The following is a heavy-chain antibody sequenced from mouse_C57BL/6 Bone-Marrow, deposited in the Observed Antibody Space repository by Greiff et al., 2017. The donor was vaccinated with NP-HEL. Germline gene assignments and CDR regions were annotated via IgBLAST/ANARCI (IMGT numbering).Heavy chain of an antibody. CDR3: ARERRYGYPFAY. CDR2: IDPSDSYT. V-gene: IGHV1-69*01. J-gene: IGHJ3*01. Sequence: QVQLKQSGAELVMPGASVKLSCKASGYTFTSYWMHWVKQRPGQGLEWIGEIDPSDSYTNSNQKFKGKSTLTVDKSSSTAYMQLRSLTSEDSAVYYCARERRYGYPFAYWGQGTLVTGSA. D-gene: IGHD2-2*01. CDR1: GYTFTSYW.